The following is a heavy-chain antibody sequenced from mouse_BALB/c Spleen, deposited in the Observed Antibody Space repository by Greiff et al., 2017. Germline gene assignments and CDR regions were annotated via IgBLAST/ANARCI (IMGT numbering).Heavy chain of an antibody. CDR2: IDPENGNT. J-gene: IGHJ4*01. CDR3: AREVLPGAMDY. Sequence: EVQLQQSGAELVRPGALVKLSCKASGFNIKDYYMHWVKQRPEQGLEWIGWIDPENGNTIYDPKFQGKASITADISSNTAYLQLSSLTSEDTAVYYCAREVLPGAMDYWGQGTSVTVSS. CDR1: GFNIKDYY. D-gene: IGHD1-1*01. V-gene: IGHV14-1*02.